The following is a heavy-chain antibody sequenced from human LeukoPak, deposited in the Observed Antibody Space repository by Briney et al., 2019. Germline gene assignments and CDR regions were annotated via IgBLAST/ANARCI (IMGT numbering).Heavy chain of an antibody. Sequence: QPGGSLRLSCAASGFTFSSYVMHWVRQAPGKGLEWVAFIRYDGSNKYYAASVKGRFTISRDNSKNTLYLQMNNLRAEDTAVYYCAKHPRDHSYGWSWRYFDYGGRGTRVTVST. V-gene: IGHV3-30*02. CDR2: IRYDGSNK. J-gene: IGHJ4*02. D-gene: IGHD5-18*01. CDR3: AKHPRDHSYGWSWRYFDY. CDR1: GFTFSSYV.